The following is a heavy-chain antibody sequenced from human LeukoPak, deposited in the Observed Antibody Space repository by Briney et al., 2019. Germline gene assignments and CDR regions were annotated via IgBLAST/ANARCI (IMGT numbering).Heavy chain of an antibody. CDR2: INPAGNYA. J-gene: IGHJ5*01. V-gene: IGHV3-74*01. D-gene: IGHD3-3*01. CDR1: GFTFSNYG. CDR3: VRDWDHYDFDS. Sequence: QAGGSLRLSCAASGFTFSNYGIHWVRQAPGKGLVRVSRINPAGNYANYADSVKGRFTISRDNAKNTVYLQMNSLRAEDTALFYCVRDWDHYDFDSWGQGTLVTVSS.